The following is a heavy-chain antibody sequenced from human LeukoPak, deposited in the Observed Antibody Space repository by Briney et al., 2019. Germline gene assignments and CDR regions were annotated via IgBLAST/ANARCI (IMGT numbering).Heavy chain of an antibody. D-gene: IGHD5-12*01. V-gene: IGHV4-34*01. Sequence: NPSETLSLTCAVYGGSFSGYYWSWIRQPPGKGLEWIGEINHSGSTNYNPSLKSRVTISVDTSKNQFSLKLSSVTAADTAVYYCATVRAWLRSWGQGTLVTVSS. J-gene: IGHJ5*02. CDR1: GGSFSGYY. CDR3: ATVRAWLRS. CDR2: INHSGST.